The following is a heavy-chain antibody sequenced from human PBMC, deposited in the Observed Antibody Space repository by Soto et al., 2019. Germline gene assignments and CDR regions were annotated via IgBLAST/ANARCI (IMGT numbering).Heavy chain of an antibody. CDR2: IYYSGRT. CDR1: GGSIRDYF. Sequence: SETLSLTCTVSGGSIRDYFWTWIRQPPGKGLEWIGYIYYSGRTNYNPSLKSRVSISVDTSKNHFSLQLRSVTAADTAVYYCARSSHKESWFDPWGQGTLVTVSS. V-gene: IGHV4-59*01. CDR3: ARSSHKESWFDP. J-gene: IGHJ5*02. D-gene: IGHD6-13*01.